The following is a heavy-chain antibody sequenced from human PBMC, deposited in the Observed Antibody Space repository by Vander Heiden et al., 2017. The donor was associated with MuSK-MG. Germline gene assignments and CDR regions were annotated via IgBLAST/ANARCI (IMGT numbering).Heavy chain of an antibody. CDR1: GFTFDDNA. CDR2: ISWNSGSI. Sequence: EVQLVESGGGLVQPGRSLRLSCAASGFTFDDNAMHWIRQAPGKGLEWVSGISWNSGSIAYADSVKGRFTISRDNAKNSLHLQMNSLRAEDTALYYCAKDWNTVIRGPDYWGQGTLVTVSS. J-gene: IGHJ4*02. V-gene: IGHV3-9*01. D-gene: IGHD3-10*01. CDR3: AKDWNTVIRGPDY.